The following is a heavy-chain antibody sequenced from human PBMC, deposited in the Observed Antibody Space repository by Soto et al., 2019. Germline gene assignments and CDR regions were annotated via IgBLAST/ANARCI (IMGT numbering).Heavy chain of an antibody. J-gene: IGHJ4*02. CDR1: GGSISSGGYY. CDR3: ASGGFYYDSSGYYTPPFDY. V-gene: IGHV4-31*03. Sequence: SETLSLTCTISGGSISSGGYYWSWIRQHPGKGLEWIGYIYYSGSTYYNPSLKSRVTISVDTSKNQFSLKLSSVTAADTAVYYCASGGFYYDSSGYYTPPFDYWGQGTLVTVSS. CDR2: IYYSGST. D-gene: IGHD3-22*01.